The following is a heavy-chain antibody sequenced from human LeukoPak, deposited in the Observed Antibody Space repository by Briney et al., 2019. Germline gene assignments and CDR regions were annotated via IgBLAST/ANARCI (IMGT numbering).Heavy chain of an antibody. CDR3: ARGLRDDALDI. Sequence: ASVKVSCKASGGTFSSYAISWVRQAPGQGLEWMGGIIPIFGTANYAQKFQGRVTITADKSTSTAYMEMSSLRSEDTAFYYCARGLRDDALDIWGQGTMVTVSS. V-gene: IGHV1-69*06. CDR2: IIPIFGTA. J-gene: IGHJ3*02. CDR1: GGTFSSYA. D-gene: IGHD3-16*01.